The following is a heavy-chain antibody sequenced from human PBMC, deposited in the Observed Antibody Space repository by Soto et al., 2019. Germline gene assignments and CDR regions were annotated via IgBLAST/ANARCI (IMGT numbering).Heavy chain of an antibody. CDR1: GFIFSNYG. J-gene: IGHJ4*02. CDR2: ILYDGSNK. Sequence: PGGSLRLSCPASGFIFSNYGMHWVRQAPGKGLEWVAVILYDGSNKYYADSVKGRFTISRDNSKNILYLQMNSLRAEDTAVYYCAKDRSSTWSFDYWGQGTLVTVSS. D-gene: IGHD6-13*01. V-gene: IGHV3-30*18. CDR3: AKDRSSTWSFDY.